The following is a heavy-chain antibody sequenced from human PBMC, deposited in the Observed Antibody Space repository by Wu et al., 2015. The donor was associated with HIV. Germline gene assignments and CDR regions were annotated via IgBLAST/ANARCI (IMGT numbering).Heavy chain of an antibody. CDR2: INPNSSDT. D-gene: IGHD3-10*01. CDR3: ARVRTLNSINMVRGVTWFDP. CDR1: GDGFTDYY. V-gene: IGHV1-2*02. J-gene: IGHJ5*02. Sequence: QAQLVQLGAEVKKPGSSVKVTCKASGDGFTDYYMHWVRQAPGLGLEWLGWINPNSSDTNYAQRFQGRVTMTRDTSINTAYMELRRLRSDDTAVYYCARVRTLNSINMVRGVTWFDPWGQGTLVTVSS.